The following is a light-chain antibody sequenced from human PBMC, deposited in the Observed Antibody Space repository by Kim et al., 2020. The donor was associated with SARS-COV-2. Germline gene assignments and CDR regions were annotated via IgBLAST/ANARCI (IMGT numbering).Light chain of an antibody. CDR1: ETVNGN. CDR3: QHYSRWPQT. V-gene: IGKV3-15*01. Sequence: IVMTQSPATLSVSPGERATLSCRASETVNGNLAWYQQRPGQPPRLLIYSTSTRATGVPARFSGGGSGTEFTLTISSLQSEDSALYYCQHYSRWPQTFGQGTKVEIK. J-gene: IGKJ1*01. CDR2: STS.